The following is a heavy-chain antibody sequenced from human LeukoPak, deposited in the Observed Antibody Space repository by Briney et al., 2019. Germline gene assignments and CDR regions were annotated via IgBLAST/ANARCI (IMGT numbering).Heavy chain of an antibody. D-gene: IGHD3-22*01. CDR1: GGSFTDYF. CDR2: ISDYTGNT. V-gene: IGHV4-34*01. Sequence: SETLSLTCDVSGGSFTDYFWTWIRQSPGKGLEWIGEISDYTGNTNYNPSLNSRVSISLEKSKSQFSLELRSVNAADTAVYYCAGGRIAKIVVVHSFHYGMDVWGQGTPVTVSS. J-gene: IGHJ6*02. CDR3: AGGRIAKIVVVHSFHYGMDV.